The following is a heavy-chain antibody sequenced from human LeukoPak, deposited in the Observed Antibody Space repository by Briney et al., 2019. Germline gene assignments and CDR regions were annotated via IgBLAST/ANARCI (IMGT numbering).Heavy chain of an antibody. V-gene: IGHV3-23*01. D-gene: IGHD3-9*01. Sequence: PGGSLTLSCAASGFTFSSYAMSWVRQAPGKGLEWVSVISASGGSTYYADSEKGRFTISRDNSKNTLYLQMNSLRAEDTAVYYCAKVNIDILTGPAYFDYWGQGTLVTVSS. CDR1: GFTFSSYA. CDR2: ISASGGST. CDR3: AKVNIDILTGPAYFDY. J-gene: IGHJ4*02.